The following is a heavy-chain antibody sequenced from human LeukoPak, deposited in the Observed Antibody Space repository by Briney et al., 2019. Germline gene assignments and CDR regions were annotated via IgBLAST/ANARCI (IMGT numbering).Heavy chain of an antibody. Sequence: GGSLRLSCAASGFTFSDYWMSWVRQAPGQGLTWVAHINQDGSEQHFVASVQGRFTISRDNAKNSLYLQTDSLRAEDTAVYYCAGGALDYWGQGTPVTVSS. D-gene: IGHD3-16*01. CDR3: AGGALDY. CDR1: GFTFSDYW. CDR2: INQDGSEQ. J-gene: IGHJ1*01. V-gene: IGHV3-7*04.